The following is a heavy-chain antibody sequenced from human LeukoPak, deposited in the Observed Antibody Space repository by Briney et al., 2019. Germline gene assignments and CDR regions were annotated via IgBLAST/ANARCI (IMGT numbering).Heavy chain of an antibody. CDR1: GDSIRSYY. D-gene: IGHD3-10*01. V-gene: IGHV4-59*01. J-gene: IGHJ5*02. CDR3: VRDRAYGSGKTSFDP. CDR2: IDDSGSA. Sequence: SETLSLTCTVSGDSIRSYYWSWIRQPPGKGLEWIGHIDDSGSANRHPSLRSRVTISVDTSKNQFSLKLSSVTAADTAVYFCVRDRAYGSGKTSFDPWGQGTQVTVSS.